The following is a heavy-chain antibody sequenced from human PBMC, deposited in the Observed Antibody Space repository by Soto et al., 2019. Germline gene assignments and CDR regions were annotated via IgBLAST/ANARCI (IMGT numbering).Heavy chain of an antibody. CDR3: ARVEAVAGLYNYHGLDV. Sequence: QVQLVQSGAEVKKPGSSVKVSCKVSGGTFSNYAIDWVRLAPGHGLEWMGGIVPIFGTTYYTQKFQGRATIIADDSTTTADLEMRSLRSEDTAIYYCARVEAVAGLYNYHGLDVWGQGTAVTVSS. J-gene: IGHJ6*02. CDR2: IVPIFGTT. V-gene: IGHV1-69*12. CDR1: GGTFSNYA. D-gene: IGHD6-19*01.